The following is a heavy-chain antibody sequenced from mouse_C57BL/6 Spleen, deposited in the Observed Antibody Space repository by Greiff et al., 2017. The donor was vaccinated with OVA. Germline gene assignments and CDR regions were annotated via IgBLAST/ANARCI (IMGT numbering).Heavy chain of an antibody. CDR1: GYTFTSYW. CDR3: ARKKANFAWFAY. CDR2: IYPGSGST. V-gene: IGHV1-55*01. D-gene: IGHD3-2*02. J-gene: IGHJ3*01. Sequence: QVQLQQPGAELVKPGASVKMSCKASGYTFTSYWITWVKQRPGQGLEWIGDIYPGSGSTNYNEKFKSKATLTVDTSSSTAYMQLSSLTSEYSAVYYCARKKANFAWFAYWGQGTLVTVSA.